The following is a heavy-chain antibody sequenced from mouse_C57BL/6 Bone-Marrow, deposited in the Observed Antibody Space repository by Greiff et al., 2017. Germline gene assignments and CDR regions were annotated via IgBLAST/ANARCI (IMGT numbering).Heavy chain of an antibody. D-gene: IGHD4-1*01. V-gene: IGHV14-4*01. CDR1: GFNIKDDY. Sequence: VQLQQSGAELVRPGASVKLSCTASGFNIKDDYMHWVKQRPEQGLEWIGWIDPENGDTEYASKCQGKATITADTSSNTAYLQLSSLTSEDTAVYYCTTGTPFAYWGQGTLVTVSA. CDR3: TTGTPFAY. CDR2: IDPENGDT. J-gene: IGHJ3*01.